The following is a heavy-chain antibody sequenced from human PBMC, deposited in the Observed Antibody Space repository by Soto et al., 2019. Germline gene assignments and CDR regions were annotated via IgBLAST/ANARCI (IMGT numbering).Heavy chain of an antibody. CDR3: AKDSISYNGIYDAFDV. CDR1: GFTFSNYA. V-gene: IGHV3-23*01. J-gene: IGHJ3*01. CDR2: IGGGDDI. D-gene: IGHD3-3*02. Sequence: VHLLESGGGSVQPGGSLRLSCEASGFTFSNYAMAWVRQTPGEGPEWVSTIGGGDDIFYAESVKGRFIISRDDSRSTMYLQMDNLRVEDTAIYFCAKDSISYNGIYDAFDVWGQGTVVTVSS.